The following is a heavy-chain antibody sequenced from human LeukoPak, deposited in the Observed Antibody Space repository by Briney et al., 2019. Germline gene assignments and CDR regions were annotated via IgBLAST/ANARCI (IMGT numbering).Heavy chain of an antibody. V-gene: IGHV3-23*01. J-gene: IGHJ4*02. Sequence: GGSLRLSCAASGFTFSSYGMSWVRQAPGKGLEWVSAISGSGGSTYYADSVKGRFTIPRDNAKNTLYLQMNSLRAEDTAVYYCAKRNIVVVVAADAGFDYWGQGTLVTVSS. D-gene: IGHD2-15*01. CDR3: AKRNIVVVVAADAGFDY. CDR2: ISGSGGST. CDR1: GFTFSSYG.